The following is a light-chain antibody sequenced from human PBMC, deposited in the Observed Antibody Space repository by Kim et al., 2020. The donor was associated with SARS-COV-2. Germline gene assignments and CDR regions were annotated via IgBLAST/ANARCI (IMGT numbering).Light chain of an antibody. J-gene: IGLJ2*01. V-gene: IGLV3-1*01. CDR1: KLGDKY. Sequence: SYELTQPPSVSVSPGQTASITCSGDKLGDKYACWYQQKPGQSPVLVIYQDSKRPSGIPERFSGSSSGNTATLTISGTQAMDEADYYCQAWDSSTVVFGGGTQLPVL. CDR2: QDS. CDR3: QAWDSSTVV.